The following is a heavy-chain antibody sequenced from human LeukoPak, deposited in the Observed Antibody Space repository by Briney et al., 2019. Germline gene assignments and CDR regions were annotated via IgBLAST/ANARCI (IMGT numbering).Heavy chain of an antibody. CDR1: GGSISSSSYY. Sequence: PSETLSLTCTVSGGSISSSSYYWGWIRQPPGKGLEWIGSIYYSGSTYYNPSLKSRVTISVDTSKNQFSLKLSSVTAADTAVYYCARHVVVTAIPPTGWFDPWGQGTLVTVSS. D-gene: IGHD2-21*02. CDR3: ARHVVVTAIPPTGWFDP. CDR2: IYYSGST. V-gene: IGHV4-39*01. J-gene: IGHJ5*02.